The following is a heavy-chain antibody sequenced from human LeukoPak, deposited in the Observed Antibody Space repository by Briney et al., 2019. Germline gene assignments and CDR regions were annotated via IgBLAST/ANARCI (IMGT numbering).Heavy chain of an antibody. D-gene: IGHD3-22*01. CDR1: GGSISSSSYY. Sequence: SETLSLTCTVSGGSISSSSYYWGWIRQPPGKGLEWIGSIYYSGSTYYNPSLKSRVTISVDTSKNQFSLKLSSVTAADTAVYYCARPTDYDGSGYGTWGQGTLVTVSS. V-gene: IGHV4-39*01. CDR3: ARPTDYDGSGYGT. J-gene: IGHJ5*02. CDR2: IYYSGST.